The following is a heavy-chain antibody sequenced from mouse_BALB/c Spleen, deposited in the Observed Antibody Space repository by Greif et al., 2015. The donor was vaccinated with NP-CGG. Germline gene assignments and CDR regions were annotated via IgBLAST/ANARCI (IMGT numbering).Heavy chain of an antibody. CDR1: GFAFTDYY. V-gene: IGHV7-3*02. CDR2: IRNKANGYTT. J-gene: IGHJ3*01. D-gene: IGHD4-1*01. Sequence: EVKVVESGGGLVQPGGSLRLSCATSGFAFTDYYMSWVRQPPGKALEWLGFIRNKANGYTTEYSASVKGRFTTSRDNSQSILYLQMNTLRAEDSATYYCARDTGTFAYWGQGTLVTVSA. CDR3: ARDTGTFAY.